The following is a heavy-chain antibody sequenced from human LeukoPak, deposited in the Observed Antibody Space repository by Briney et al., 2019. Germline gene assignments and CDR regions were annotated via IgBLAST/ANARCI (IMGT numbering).Heavy chain of an antibody. J-gene: IGHJ4*02. CDR2: IKSKTDGGTT. CDR1: GFTFSNAW. Sequence: GGSLRLSCAASGFTFSNAWMSWVRQAPGKGLEWVGRIKSKTDGGTTDYAAPVKGRFTISRDDSKNTLFLQMNSLKTEDTAVYYCTRDRDTAMVQKPFDYWGQGTLVTVSS. CDR3: TRDRDTAMVQKPFDY. V-gene: IGHV3-15*01. D-gene: IGHD5-18*01.